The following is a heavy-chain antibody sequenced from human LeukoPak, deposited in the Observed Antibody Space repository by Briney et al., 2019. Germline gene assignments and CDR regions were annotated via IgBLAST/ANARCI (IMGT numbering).Heavy chain of an antibody. CDR2: INSDASGT. CDR1: GFTFSSSW. CDR3: ATGYGDSGRG. V-gene: IGHV3-74*01. D-gene: IGHD4-17*01. J-gene: IGHJ4*02. Sequence: GTLTLSCAASGFTFSSSWMHWVRQGPAKGLVWVSSINSDASGTNYAHYVKGRFTIPRDNAKNTLYLQMHSLRAGDTAVYYCATGYGDSGRGWGQGTLVTVS.